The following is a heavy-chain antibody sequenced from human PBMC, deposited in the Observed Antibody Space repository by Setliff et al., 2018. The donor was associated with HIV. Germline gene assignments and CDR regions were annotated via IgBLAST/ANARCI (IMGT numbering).Heavy chain of an antibody. CDR2: IYTSGSI. Sequence: SETLSLTCTVSGGSISSYYWSWIRQPPGKGLEWIGYIYTSGSINYNPSLKSRVTISVDTSKNQFSLKLTSVAAADTAVYYCARQGGYNSPLMVWGQGKLVTVSS. CDR1: GGSISSYY. CDR3: ARQGGYNSPLMV. J-gene: IGHJ4*02. D-gene: IGHD3-10*01. V-gene: IGHV4-4*09.